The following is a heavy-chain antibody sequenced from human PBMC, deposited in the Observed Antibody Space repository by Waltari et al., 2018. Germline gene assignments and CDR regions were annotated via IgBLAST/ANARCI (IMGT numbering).Heavy chain of an antibody. J-gene: IGHJ4*02. CDR2: INHGVKT. V-gene: IGHV4-34*01. Sequence: VRLDQWGTELVEPWETLSLTCAVYEGSFSAFFWSWVRQALGKGLEWSGEINHGVKTDYKPSLKSRLFMSLDPSKNQFSLMLSSVTAADTAVYYCVRSHCIGDSCFRYFDSWGQGTLVTVSS. CDR1: EGSFSAFF. CDR3: VRSHCIGDSCFRYFDS. D-gene: IGHD2-15*01.